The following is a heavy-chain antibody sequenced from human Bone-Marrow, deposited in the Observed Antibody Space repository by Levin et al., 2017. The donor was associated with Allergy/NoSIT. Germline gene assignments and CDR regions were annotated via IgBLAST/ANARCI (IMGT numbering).Heavy chain of an antibody. CDR1: GFTFGGNT. J-gene: IGHJ6*02. V-gene: IGHV3-21*01. CDR3: ARSPHSGNGYYGLDV. CDR2: ISTFGNYI. D-gene: IGHD1-1*01. Sequence: GESLKISCVVSGFTFGGNTMNWVRQAPGKGLEWVSSISTFGNYIYYGDSVKGRFTLSRDNAKNSVYLQMNSLRVEDTAVYYCARSPHSGNGYYGLDVWGQGTTVTVSS.